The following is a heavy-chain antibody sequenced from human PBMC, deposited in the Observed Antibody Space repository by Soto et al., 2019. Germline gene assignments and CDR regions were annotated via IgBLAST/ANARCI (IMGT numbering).Heavy chain of an antibody. Sequence: PGGSLRLSCAASGFTFSSYAMGWVRQAPGKGLEWVSAISGSGGNTYYADSVKGRFTISRDNSKNTLYLQMNSLRAEDTAVYYCAKVHIVVVTAIPDDAFDIWGQGTMVTVSS. CDR1: GFTFSSYA. V-gene: IGHV3-23*01. J-gene: IGHJ3*02. CDR3: AKVHIVVVTAIPDDAFDI. D-gene: IGHD2-21*02. CDR2: ISGSGGNT.